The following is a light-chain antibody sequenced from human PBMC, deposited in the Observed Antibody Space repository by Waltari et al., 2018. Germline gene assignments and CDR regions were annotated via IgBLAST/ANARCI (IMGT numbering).Light chain of an antibody. Sequence: QSALTQPAPVSGSPGQSITIPCTGTSRDLGGYNFVSWYQQYPGKAPKLIIFEVSYRPAGVSHRFSASKSGNTASLTISGLQAEDEAHYYCSSYTMTSATAFGTGTKVTVL. CDR1: SRDLGGYNF. CDR3: SSYTMTSATA. CDR2: EVS. V-gene: IGLV2-14*01. J-gene: IGLJ1*01.